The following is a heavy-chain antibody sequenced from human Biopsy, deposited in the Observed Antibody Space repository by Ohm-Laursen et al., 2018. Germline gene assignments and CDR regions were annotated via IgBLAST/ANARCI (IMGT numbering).Heavy chain of an antibody. CDR3: ARAGRYCSGGGCYSWFDS. CDR2: IRDKANSYTT. CDR1: GSSFSDNY. V-gene: IGHV3-72*01. J-gene: IGHJ5*01. Sequence: SLRLSCSASGSSFSDNYMDWVRQAPGKGLERVGRIRDKANSYTTDYAASVKGRFTISRDDSKNSLYLQMNSLKTEDTALYYCARAGRYCSGGGCYSWFDSWGQGTLVTVSS. D-gene: IGHD2-15*01.